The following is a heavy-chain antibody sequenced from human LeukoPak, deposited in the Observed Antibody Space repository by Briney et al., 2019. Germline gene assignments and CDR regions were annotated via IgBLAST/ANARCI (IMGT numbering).Heavy chain of an antibody. Sequence: ASVKVSCKASGYTFTGYYIHWVRQAPRQGLEWMGWINPKRGGTNYAQMFQGRVTMTRDTSMSTAYRELSRLRSDDTAACYCSREPVVVAAASDAFAIWGQGTMVTVSS. V-gene: IGHV1-2*02. CDR2: INPKRGGT. CDR1: GYTFTGYY. D-gene: IGHD2-2*01. J-gene: IGHJ3*02. CDR3: SREPVVVAAASDAFAI.